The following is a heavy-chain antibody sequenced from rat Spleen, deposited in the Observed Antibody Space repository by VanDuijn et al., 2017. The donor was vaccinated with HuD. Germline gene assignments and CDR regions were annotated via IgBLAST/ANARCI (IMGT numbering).Heavy chain of an antibody. D-gene: IGHD1-12*02. CDR1: GFTFSSYW. Sequence: EVQLVESGGGLVQPGRSLKLSCVASGFTFSSYWMYWIRQAPGTGLEWVATISYDGSSTYYRDSVKGRFTISIDNAKSTLYLQMDSLRSEDTATYYCARYDGTYYYVMDAWGQGVMVTVSS. CDR3: ARYDGTYYYVMDA. V-gene: IGHV5-29*01. CDR2: ISYDGSST. J-gene: IGHJ2*01.